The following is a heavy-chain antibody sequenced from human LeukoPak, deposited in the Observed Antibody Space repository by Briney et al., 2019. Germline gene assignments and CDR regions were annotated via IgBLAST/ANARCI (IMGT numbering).Heavy chain of an antibody. D-gene: IGHD3-22*01. J-gene: IGHJ4*02. CDR1: GFTFSSYA. Sequence: GASLRLSCAASGFTFSSYAMSWVRQAPGKGLEWVSAISGSGGGTYYADSVKGRFTISRDNSKNTLYLQMNSQRAEDTAVYYCAKLLHYYDSSGYYHHFDYWGQGTLVTVSS. V-gene: IGHV3-23*01. CDR3: AKLLHYYDSSGYYHHFDY. CDR2: ISGSGGGT.